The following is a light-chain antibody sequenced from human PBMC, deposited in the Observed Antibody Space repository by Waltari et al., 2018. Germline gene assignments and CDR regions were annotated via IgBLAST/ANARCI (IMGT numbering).Light chain of an antibody. Sequence: EIVLTQSPATLSLSPGERSTLSCRASQSVSSYLAWYQQKPGQTPRLLIFSASNRAAGIPARFSGSGSGTDFTLTISSLAPEDFAVYYCQQRSDWPRTFGQGTKVEIK. J-gene: IGKJ1*01. CDR3: QQRSDWPRT. V-gene: IGKV3-11*01. CDR2: SAS. CDR1: QSVSSY.